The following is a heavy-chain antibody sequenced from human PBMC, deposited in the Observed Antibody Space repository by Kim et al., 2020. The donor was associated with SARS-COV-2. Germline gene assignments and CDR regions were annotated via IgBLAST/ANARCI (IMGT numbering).Heavy chain of an antibody. CDR3: ARVVSNWPRFDP. V-gene: IGHV4-31*03. Sequence: SETLSLTCTVSGGSITSGYYWSWIRQHPGKGLEWIGYIYYSGSTYYNPSLKSRVTISVDTSKNQFSLKLSSVTAADTAVYYFARVVSNWPRFDPWGQGTL. CDR1: GGSITSGYY. CDR2: IYYSGST. D-gene: IGHD1-1*01. J-gene: IGHJ5*02.